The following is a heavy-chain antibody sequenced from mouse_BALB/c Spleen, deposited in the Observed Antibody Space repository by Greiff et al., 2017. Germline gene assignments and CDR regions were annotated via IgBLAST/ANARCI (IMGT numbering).Heavy chain of an antibody. CDR2: ILPGSGST. Sequence: VKLMESEAELMKPGASVKISCKATGYTFSSYWIEWVKQRPGHGLEWIGEILPGSGSTNYNEKFKGKATFTADTSSNTAYMQLSSLTSEDSAVYYCAKGRDGYYFDYWGQGTTLTVSS. V-gene: IGHV1-9*01. CDR3: AKGRDGYYFDY. J-gene: IGHJ2*01. CDR1: GYTFSSYW. D-gene: IGHD2-3*01.